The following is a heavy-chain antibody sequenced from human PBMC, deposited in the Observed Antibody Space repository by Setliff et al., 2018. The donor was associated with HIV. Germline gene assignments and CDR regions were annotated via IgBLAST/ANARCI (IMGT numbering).Heavy chain of an antibody. CDR2: IYSDGNT. CDR1: GFTVYSYY. Sequence: PGGSLRLSCAASGFTVYSYYMRWVRQAPEKGLVWVSVIYSDGNTYYADAVKGRCTVSRDNSKNTLHLQMKSLRVADTAVYFCARGAAGDYDYVWGSYRDSSYYYMDVWGKGTSLNVFS. V-gene: IGHV3-66*02. CDR3: ARGAAGDYDYVWGSYRDSSYYYMDV. J-gene: IGHJ6*03. D-gene: IGHD3-16*02.